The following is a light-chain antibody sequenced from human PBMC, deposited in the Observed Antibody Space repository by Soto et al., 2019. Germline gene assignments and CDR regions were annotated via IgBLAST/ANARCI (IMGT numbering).Light chain of an antibody. Sequence: QSVLTQPASVSGSPGQSITISCTGTSSDVGNYDLVSWYQHLPGKAPKLIIYDDSARPSGGSSRFSGSKSGNTASLRISGRRAEDAADYYCCSYAGGTTFVFGTGTKVTVL. CDR1: SSDVGNYDL. CDR3: CSYAGGTTFV. V-gene: IGLV2-23*01. J-gene: IGLJ1*01. CDR2: DDS.